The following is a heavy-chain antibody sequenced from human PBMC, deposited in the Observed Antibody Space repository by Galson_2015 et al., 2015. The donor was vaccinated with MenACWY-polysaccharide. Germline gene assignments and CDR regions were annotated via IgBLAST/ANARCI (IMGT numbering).Heavy chain of an antibody. J-gene: IGHJ4*02. V-gene: IGHV3-7*01. D-gene: IGHD3-10*01. Sequence: SLRLACADSGFTFSNFWMSWVRQAPGKELVWVASIKQDGSEKYLVDSVKGRFTISRDNAENSLFLQMNSLRAEDTAVYYCARERWVRGVFFDQWGQGTLVTVSS. CDR1: GFTFSNFW. CDR3: ARERWVRGVFFDQ. CDR2: IKQDGSEK.